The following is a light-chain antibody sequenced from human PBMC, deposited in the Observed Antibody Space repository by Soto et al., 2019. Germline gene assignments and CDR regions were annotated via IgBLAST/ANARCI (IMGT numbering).Light chain of an antibody. CDR3: HQYGTSPQT. CDR2: GAS. Sequence: VLTQSPGTLSLSPGDRATLSCRTSQGVNSKYLAWYQQKPGQAPRLLIFGASRRASGIPVRFSGGGSGTDFTLTITRLEPEDFAVYYCHQYGTSPQTFGQGTKL. V-gene: IGKV3-20*01. CDR1: QGVNSKY. J-gene: IGKJ2*01.